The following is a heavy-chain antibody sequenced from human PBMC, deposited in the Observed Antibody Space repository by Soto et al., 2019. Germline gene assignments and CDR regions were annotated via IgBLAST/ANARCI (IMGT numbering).Heavy chain of an antibody. D-gene: IGHD3-9*01. Sequence: EVQLLESGGGLVQPGGSLRLSCAASGFTFSTYAMNWVRQAAGKGLEWVSTISGSGGNTYYADSVKGRFTISRDNSKNTLFLQMNSLRAEDTALYYCAKSHTGINNDNDYWGRGTLVTVSS. J-gene: IGHJ4*02. CDR2: ISGSGGNT. V-gene: IGHV3-23*01. CDR1: GFTFSTYA. CDR3: AKSHTGINNDNDY.